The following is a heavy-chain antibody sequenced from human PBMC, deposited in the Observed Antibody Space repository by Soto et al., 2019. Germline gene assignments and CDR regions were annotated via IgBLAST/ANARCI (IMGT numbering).Heavy chain of an antibody. CDR2: INAGNGNT. CDR3: ARVSGWYQLDY. J-gene: IGHJ4*02. D-gene: IGHD6-19*01. CDR1: GYTFTSYA. V-gene: IGHV1-3*05. Sequence: QVQLVQSGAEEKKPGASVKVSFKASGYTFTSYAMHWVRQAPGQRLEWMGWINAGNGNTKYSQKFQGRVTISRDTSASPAERELRSLRSEDTAVYYCARVSGWYQLDYWGQGTLVTVSS.